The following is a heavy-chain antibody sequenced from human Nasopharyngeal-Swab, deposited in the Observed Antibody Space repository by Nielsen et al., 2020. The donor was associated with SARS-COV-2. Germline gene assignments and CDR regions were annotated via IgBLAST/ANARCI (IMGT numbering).Heavy chain of an antibody. J-gene: IGHJ4*02. V-gene: IGHV3-33*08. CDR1: GITFSGSA. CDR3: VRQWEFQTFDH. D-gene: IGHD1-26*01. Sequence: GGSLRLSCAASGITFSGSAMSWVRQAPGKGLEWVAVIWYDGTKSYYGDSMKGRFTISRDNSNNVVYLQMNSLRAEDTAVYYCVRQWEFQTFDHWGLGTLVTASS. CDR2: IWYDGTKS.